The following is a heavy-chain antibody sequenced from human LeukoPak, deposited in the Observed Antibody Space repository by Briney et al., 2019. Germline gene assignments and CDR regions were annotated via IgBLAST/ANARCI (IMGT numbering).Heavy chain of an antibody. V-gene: IGHV4-39*07. J-gene: IGHJ6*02. CDR1: GGSISSSSYY. CDR2: IYYSGST. D-gene: IGHD3-9*01. Sequence: PSETLSLTCTVSGGSISSSSYYWGWIRQPPGKGLEWIGSIYYSGSTYYNPSLKSRVTISVDTSKNQFSLKLSSVTAADTAVYYCARDITYYDILTGYRKGWYYYYGMDVWGQGTTVTVSS. CDR3: ARDITYYDILTGYRKGWYYYYGMDV.